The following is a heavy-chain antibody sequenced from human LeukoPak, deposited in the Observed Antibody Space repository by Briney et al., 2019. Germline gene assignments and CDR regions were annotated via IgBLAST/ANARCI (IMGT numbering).Heavy chain of an antibody. CDR3: ARGSGVSVWYFDL. CDR1: GGSISSYY. V-gene: IGHV4-59*12. CDR2: IYYSGST. D-gene: IGHD3-10*01. Sequence: SETLSLTCTVSGGSISSYYWSWIRQPPGKGLEWIGYIYYSGSTNYNPSLKSRVTISVDTSKNQFSLQLNSVTPEDTAVYYCARGSGVSVWYFDLWGRGTLVTVSS. J-gene: IGHJ2*01.